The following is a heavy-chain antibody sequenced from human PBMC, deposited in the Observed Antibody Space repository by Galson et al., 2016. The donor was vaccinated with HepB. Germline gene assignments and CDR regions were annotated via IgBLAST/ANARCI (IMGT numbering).Heavy chain of an antibody. J-gene: IGHJ6*04. Sequence: TLSLTCVVSGDSISNGGYSWSWIRQPPGKGLEWVGYMYHSGSPYYNPSLKSRVTISVDNSKNQYSLEVTSVTAADTAVYYCAREGPRDYDYYGLDVWGKGTKVTVSS. CDR2: MYHSGSP. CDR1: GDSISNGGYS. CDR3: AREGPRDYDYYGLDV. V-gene: IGHV4-30-2*01.